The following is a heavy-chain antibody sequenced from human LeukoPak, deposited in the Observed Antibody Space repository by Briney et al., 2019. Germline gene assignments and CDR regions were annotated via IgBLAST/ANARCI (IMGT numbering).Heavy chain of an antibody. V-gene: IGHV4-59*01. CDR1: GGSISSYY. D-gene: IGHD3-10*01. J-gene: IGHJ4*02. Sequence: SSETLSLTCTVSGGSISSYYWSWIRQPPGKGLEWIGYIYYSGSTNYNPSLKSRVTISVDTSKNQFSLKLSSVTAADTAVYYCARLISGVGYFDSWGQGTLVTVSS. CDR3: ARLISGVGYFDS. CDR2: IYYSGST.